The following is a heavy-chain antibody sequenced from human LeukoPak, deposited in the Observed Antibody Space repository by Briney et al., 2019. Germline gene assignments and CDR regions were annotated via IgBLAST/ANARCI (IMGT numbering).Heavy chain of an antibody. J-gene: IGHJ4*02. D-gene: IGHD6-19*01. CDR3: ARGGLGLNTGFDY. Sequence: GRSLRLSCAASGFTFDDYAMHWVRQAPGKGLEWVSGISWNSGSIGYADSVKGRFTISRDNAKNSLYLQMNSLRAEDTAVYYCARGGLGLNTGFDYWGQGTLVTVSS. CDR2: ISWNSGSI. V-gene: IGHV3-9*01. CDR1: GFTFDDYA.